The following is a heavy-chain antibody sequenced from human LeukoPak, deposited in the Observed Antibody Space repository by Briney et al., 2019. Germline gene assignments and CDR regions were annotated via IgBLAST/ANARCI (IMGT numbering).Heavy chain of an antibody. CDR3: ARGTEYYAIWRGYAGYSDY. V-gene: IGHV4-38-2*02. D-gene: IGHD3-3*01. Sequence: SETLSLTCTVSGYSISNGYYWGWIRQPPGKGLEWVGSISHRGSTYYNPSLRSRITISLDRSKQKFSLKLTSVTAADTAVYFCARGTEYYAIWRGYAGYSDYWGQGISVTVSS. J-gene: IGHJ4*02. CDR1: GYSISNGYY. CDR2: ISHRGST.